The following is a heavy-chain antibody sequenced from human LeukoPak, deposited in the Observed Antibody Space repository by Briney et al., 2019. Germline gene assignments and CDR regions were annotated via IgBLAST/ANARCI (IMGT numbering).Heavy chain of an antibody. CDR1: GLTFSNAY. D-gene: IGHD2-21*01. V-gene: IGHV3-15*07. Sequence: GGSLRLSCAASGLTFSNAYMNWVRQAPGKGLEWVGRIKPKTDGETTEYAAPVKGRFSISRDDSKNMLYLQMNSLKTEDTAVHYCITPLPYSAQGGQGTLVTVSS. CDR3: ITPLPYSAQ. CDR2: IKPKTDGETT. J-gene: IGHJ4*02.